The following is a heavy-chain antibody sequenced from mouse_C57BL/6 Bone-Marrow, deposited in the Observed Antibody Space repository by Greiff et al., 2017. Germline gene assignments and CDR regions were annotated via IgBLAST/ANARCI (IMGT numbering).Heavy chain of an antibody. CDR3: ARSGGNYRGGAMDY. J-gene: IGHJ4*01. V-gene: IGHV1-64*01. Sequence: QVQLQQPGAELVKPGASVKLSCKASGYTFTSYWMHWVKQRPGQGLEWIGMIHPNSGSTNYNEKFKSKATLTVDKSSSTAYMQLSSLTSEDAAVYYCARSGGNYRGGAMDYWGQGTSVTVSS. CDR2: IHPNSGST. D-gene: IGHD2-1*01. CDR1: GYTFTSYW.